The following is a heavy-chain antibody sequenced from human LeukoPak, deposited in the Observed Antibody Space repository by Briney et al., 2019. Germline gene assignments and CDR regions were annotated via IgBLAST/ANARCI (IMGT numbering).Heavy chain of an antibody. CDR1: GDSLSGYY. CDR2: IYYSGTT. CDR3: ARKKRADSGFDI. D-gene: IGHD3/OR15-3a*01. V-gene: IGHV4-59*01. Sequence: SETLSLTCTVSGDSLSGYYWSWIRQPPGKRLEWIGYIYYSGTTNYNPSLKSRLTISVDTSKNQFSLKLTSVAATDTAVYYCARKKRADSGFDIWGQGTMVTISS. J-gene: IGHJ3*02.